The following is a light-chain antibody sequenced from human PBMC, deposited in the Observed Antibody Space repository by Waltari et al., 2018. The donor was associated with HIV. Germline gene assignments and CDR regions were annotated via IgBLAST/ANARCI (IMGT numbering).Light chain of an antibody. Sequence: QSALTQPASVSGSPGHSITISCTGASTDIFNYNYVSWYQQHPAKAPKLIIYDVTSRPAAVSNRFSASKSGNTASLSMPGLQADDEADYYCSSYTNNNTLIFGGGTKLTVL. J-gene: IGLJ2*01. CDR3: SSYTNNNTLI. CDR2: DVT. CDR1: STDIFNYNY. V-gene: IGLV2-14*03.